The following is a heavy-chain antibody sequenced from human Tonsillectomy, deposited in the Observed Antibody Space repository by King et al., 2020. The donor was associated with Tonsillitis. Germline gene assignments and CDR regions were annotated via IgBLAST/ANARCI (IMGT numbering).Heavy chain of an antibody. CDR1: GGSISSGGYY. D-gene: IGHD2-2*01. J-gene: IGHJ4*02. CDR2: IDYSGST. CDR3: ARALYCSSISCCPGNFDY. V-gene: IGHV4-31*03. Sequence: QLQESGPGLVKPSQTLSLTCTFSGGSISSGGYYWSWIRQHPGKGLEWIGYIDYSGSTHYNPSLKSRVTISVDTSKNQFSLKLTSVTAADTAVYYCARALYCSSISCCPGNFDYWGQGTLVTVSS.